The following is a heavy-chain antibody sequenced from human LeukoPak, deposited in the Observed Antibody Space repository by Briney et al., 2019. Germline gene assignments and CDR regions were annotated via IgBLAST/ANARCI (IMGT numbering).Heavy chain of an antibody. J-gene: IGHJ4*02. D-gene: IGHD3-22*01. CDR2: IYYSGST. CDR3: ARLHGNYYDSSGYYSDY. CDR1: GGSISSYY. Sequence: SETLSLTCTVSGGSISSYYWSWIRQPPGKGLEWIGYIYYSGSTNYNPSLKSRVTISVDTSKNQFSLKLSSVTAADTAVYYCARLHGNYYDSSGYYSDYWGQGTLVTVSS. V-gene: IGHV4-59*08.